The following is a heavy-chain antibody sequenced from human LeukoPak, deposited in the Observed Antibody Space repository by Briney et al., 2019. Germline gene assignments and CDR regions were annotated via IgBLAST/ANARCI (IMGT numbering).Heavy chain of an antibody. D-gene: IGHD3-10*01. CDR1: GFTFNSYY. J-gene: IGHJ4*02. Sequence: GGSLRLSCAASGFTFNSYYMNWVRQASGKGLVWVSRINRDGSDTIYADAVKGRFTISRDNAKNTLFLQMNSLRAEDTAVYYCAREDFGVDYWGQGTLVTVSS. CDR2: INRDGSDT. V-gene: IGHV3-74*01. CDR3: AREDFGVDY.